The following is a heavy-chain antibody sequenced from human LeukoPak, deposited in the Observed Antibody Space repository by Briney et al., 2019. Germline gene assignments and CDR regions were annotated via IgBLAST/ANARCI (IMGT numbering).Heavy chain of an antibody. V-gene: IGHV1-69*13. CDR1: GGSFSSYA. CDR2: IIPIFGTA. Sequence: SVKVSCKASGGSFSSYAISWVRQAPGQGLEWMGGIIPIFGTANYAQKFQGRVTITADESTSTAYMELSSLRSEDTAVYYCAREYGSPHPGAFDIWGQGTMVTVSS. D-gene: IGHD1-26*01. J-gene: IGHJ3*02. CDR3: AREYGSPHPGAFDI.